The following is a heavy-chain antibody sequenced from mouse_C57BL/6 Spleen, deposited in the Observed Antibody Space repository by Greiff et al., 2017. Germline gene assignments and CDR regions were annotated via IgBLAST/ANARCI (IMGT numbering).Heavy chain of an antibody. V-gene: IGHV5-17*01. D-gene: IGHD2-13*01. Sequence: EVKLVESGGGLVKPGGSLKLSCAASGFTFSDYGMHWVRQAPEKGLEWVAYISSGSSTIYYAATVKGRFTISSDNAKNTLFLQMTSLRTEDTAMYCCARGTNCDYWGQGTTLTVSS. J-gene: IGHJ2*01. CDR2: ISSGSSTI. CDR1: GFTFSDYG. CDR3: ARGTNCDY.